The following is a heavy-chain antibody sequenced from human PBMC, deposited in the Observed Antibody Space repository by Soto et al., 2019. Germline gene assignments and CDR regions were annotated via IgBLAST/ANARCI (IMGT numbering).Heavy chain of an antibody. CDR1: GFTFSSYA. D-gene: IGHD2-15*01. Sequence: GGSLRLSCAASGFTFSSYAMSWVRQAPGKGLEWVSAISGSGGSTYYADSVKGRFTISRDNSKNTLYLQMNSLRAEDTAVYYCANPVCSGGRCYSSGYNYYYGMDVWGQGTTGTVSS. V-gene: IGHV3-23*01. CDR3: ANPVCSGGRCYSSGYNYYYGMDV. CDR2: ISGSGGST. J-gene: IGHJ6*02.